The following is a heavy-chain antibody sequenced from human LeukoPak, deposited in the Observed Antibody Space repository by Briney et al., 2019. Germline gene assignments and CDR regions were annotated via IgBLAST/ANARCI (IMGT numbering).Heavy chain of an antibody. CDR2: ISAYNGNT. V-gene: IGHV1-18*01. D-gene: IGHD3-22*01. CDR3: ARNYYDSSGYYGIPGPFDY. Sequence: GASVKVSCKASGYTFTRYSITWVRQAPGQGLEWMGWISAYNGNTNYAQKLQGRVTMTTDTSTSTAYMELGSLRSDDTAVYYCARNYYDSSGYYGIPGPFDYWGQGTLVTVSS. J-gene: IGHJ4*02. CDR1: GYTFTRYS.